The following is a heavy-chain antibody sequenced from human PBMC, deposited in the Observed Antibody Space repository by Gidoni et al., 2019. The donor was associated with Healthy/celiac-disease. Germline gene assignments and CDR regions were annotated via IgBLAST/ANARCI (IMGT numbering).Heavy chain of an antibody. D-gene: IGHD3-10*01. Sequence: QITLKESGPTLVKHTQTLTLTCTFSGLSLSTSGVGVGWIRQPPGKALEWLALIYWNDDKRYSPSLKSRLTITKDTSKNQVVLTMTNMDPVDTATYYCAHSLYYYGSGSSFDYWGQGTLVTVSS. CDR1: GLSLSTSGVG. J-gene: IGHJ4*02. V-gene: IGHV2-5*01. CDR3: AHSLYYYGSGSSFDY. CDR2: IYWNDDK.